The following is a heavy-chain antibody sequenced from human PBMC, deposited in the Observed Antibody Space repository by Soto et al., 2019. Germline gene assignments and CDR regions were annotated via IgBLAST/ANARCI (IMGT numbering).Heavy chain of an antibody. J-gene: IGHJ4*02. Sequence: QVQLVQSGAEVKKPGSSVKVSCKASGDTLSTHGISWVRQAPGQGLEWMGGTIPIIGTTDYAEKFQCRVTITADESTTTSYMELSSLRPDDTADYYCAAGDSSDTGDHWGQGTLVAVAS. CDR2: TIPIIGTT. V-gene: IGHV1-69*01. CDR1: GDTLSTHG. D-gene: IGHD5-18*01. CDR3: AAGDSSDTGDH.